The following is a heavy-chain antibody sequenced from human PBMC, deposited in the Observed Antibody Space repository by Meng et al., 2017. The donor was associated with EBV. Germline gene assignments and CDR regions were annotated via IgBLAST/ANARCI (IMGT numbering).Heavy chain of an antibody. J-gene: IGHJ4*02. CDR1: GGPFRNYP. CDR3: ASESGRGYTPDY. Sequence: VQVVQAAAEVKEPGSSVNVSCKTSGGPFRNYPISWVRQAPGQGLEWLGGFLPTLGAPNYAQKFHGRVSITADESTSTHYMDLSSLRSEDTAVYYCASESGRGYTPDYWGQGTLVTVSS. D-gene: IGHD3-10*01. V-gene: IGHV1-69*01. CDR2: FLPTLGAP.